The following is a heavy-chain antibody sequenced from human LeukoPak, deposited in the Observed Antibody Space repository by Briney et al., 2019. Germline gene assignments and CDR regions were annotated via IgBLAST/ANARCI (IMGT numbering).Heavy chain of an antibody. D-gene: IGHD3-3*01. J-gene: IGHJ4*02. CDR3: ATWGSIFGVTFFDY. CDR2: IKEDGSDK. CDR1: GFTFNDYG. Sequence: GGSLRLSCEASGFTFNDYGMTWVRQAPGKGLEWVATIKEDGSDKHYVDSVKGRFTISRDNAKNSLFLQMSSLRADDTAVYYCATWGSIFGVTFFDYWGQGTLVTVSS. V-gene: IGHV3-7*01.